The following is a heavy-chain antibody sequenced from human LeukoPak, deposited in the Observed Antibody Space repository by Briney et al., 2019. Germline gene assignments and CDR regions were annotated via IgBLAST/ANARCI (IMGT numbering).Heavy chain of an antibody. CDR3: ARLGYCSSTSCYPNLFDP. J-gene: IGHJ5*02. Sequence: GESLNLSCTGSGYSFTTYWIGWVRQMRGKGLDWMGIIYPGDSDTRYSPSFQGQVTISADKSISTAYLQWSSLKASDTAMYYCARLGYCSSTSCYPNLFDPWGQGTLVTVSS. CDR2: IYPGDSDT. V-gene: IGHV5-51*01. D-gene: IGHD2-2*01. CDR1: GYSFTTYW.